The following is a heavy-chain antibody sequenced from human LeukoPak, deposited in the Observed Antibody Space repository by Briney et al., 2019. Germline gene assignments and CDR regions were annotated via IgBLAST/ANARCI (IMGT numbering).Heavy chain of an antibody. V-gene: IGHV3-23*01. CDR1: GFSFTSYA. CDR2: ISGSGGST. Sequence: GGSLRLSCAASGFSFTSYAMSWVRQAPGKGLQGVSVISGSGGSTSYADSVKGRFTISRDNSKNALYLQMNSLRAEDTAVYYCARVGGYSGSFDYWGQGTLVTVSS. J-gene: IGHJ4*02. CDR3: ARVGGYSGSFDY. D-gene: IGHD5-12*01.